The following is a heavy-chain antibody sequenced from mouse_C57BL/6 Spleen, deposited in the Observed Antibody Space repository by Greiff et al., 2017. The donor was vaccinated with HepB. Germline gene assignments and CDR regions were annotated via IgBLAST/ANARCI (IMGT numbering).Heavy chain of an antibody. CDR3: ARFDYYGSRNYAMDY. V-gene: IGHV1-59*01. CDR2: IDPSDSYT. CDR1: GYTFTSYW. Sequence: QVQLQQPGAELVKPGTSVKLSCKASGYTFTSYWMHWVKQRPGQGLEWIGVIDPSDSYTNYNQKFKGKATLTVDTSSSTAYMQLSSLTSEDSAVYYCARFDYYGSRNYAMDYWGQGTSVTVSS. J-gene: IGHJ4*01. D-gene: IGHD1-1*01.